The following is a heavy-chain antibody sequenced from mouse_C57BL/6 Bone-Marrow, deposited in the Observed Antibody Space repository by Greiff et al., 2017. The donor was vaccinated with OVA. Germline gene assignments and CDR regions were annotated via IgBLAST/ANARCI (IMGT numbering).Heavy chain of an antibody. V-gene: IGHV1-55*01. D-gene: IGHD3-2*02. J-gene: IGHJ2*01. CDR3: ARSAQAPYYFDY. CDR1: GYTFTSYW. CDR2: IYPGSGST. Sequence: QVQLQQPGAELVKPGASVKMSCKASGYTFTSYWITWVKQRPGQGLEWIGDIYPGSGSTNYNEKFKSKATLPVDTSSSTAYMQLSSLTSEDSAVYYCARSAQAPYYFDYWGQGTTLTVSS.